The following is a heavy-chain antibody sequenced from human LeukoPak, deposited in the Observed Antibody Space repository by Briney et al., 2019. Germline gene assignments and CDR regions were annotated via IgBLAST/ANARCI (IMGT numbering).Heavy chain of an antibody. CDR2: ISDSGNT. D-gene: IGHD2-21*01. CDR1: GFSFSSHG. J-gene: IGHJ4*02. V-gene: IGHV3-23*01. Sequence: GGTLRLSCAASGFSFSSHGMSWVRQAPGKGLEWVSAISDSGNTYHADSVKGRFTISRDSSKNTLFLQMNRLRPEDAAVYYCAKAPVTTCRGAYCYPFDYWGQGTLVTVSS. CDR3: AKAPVTTCRGAYCYPFDY.